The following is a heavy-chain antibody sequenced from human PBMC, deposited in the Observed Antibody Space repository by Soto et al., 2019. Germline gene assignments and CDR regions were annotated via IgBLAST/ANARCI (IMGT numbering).Heavy chain of an antibody. Sequence: QVQLVQSGAEVKKPGSSMKVSCKASGGTFSSYAISWVRQAPGQGLEWMGGIIPIFGTANYAQKFQGRVTITADESTSTAYMELSSLRSEDTAVYYCARDITMVRGVMHPYYYYGMDVWGQGTTVTVSS. D-gene: IGHD3-10*01. CDR2: IIPIFGTA. CDR3: ARDITMVRGVMHPYYYYGMDV. CDR1: GGTFSSYA. V-gene: IGHV1-69*01. J-gene: IGHJ6*02.